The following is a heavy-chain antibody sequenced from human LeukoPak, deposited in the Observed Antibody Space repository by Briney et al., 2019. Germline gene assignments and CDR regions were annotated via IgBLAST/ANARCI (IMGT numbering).Heavy chain of an antibody. CDR2: IIPIFGTA. CDR3: ARELPLYGSGSYYYYYGMDV. D-gene: IGHD3-10*01. CDR1: GGTFSSYA. V-gene: IGHV1-69*13. Sequence: SVKVSCKASGGTFSSYAISWVRQAPGQGLEWMGGIIPIFGTANYAQKFQGRVTITADESTSTAYMELSSLRSEGTAVYYCARELPLYGSGSYYYYYGMDVWGQGTTVTVSS. J-gene: IGHJ6*02.